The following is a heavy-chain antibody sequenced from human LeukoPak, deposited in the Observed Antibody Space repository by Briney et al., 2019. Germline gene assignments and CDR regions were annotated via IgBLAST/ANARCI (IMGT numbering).Heavy chain of an antibody. J-gene: IGHJ3*02. CDR3: ARYGFSAVWQGGWHAFDI. CDR2: INPTTGDT. CDR1: GYTFTSYY. D-gene: IGHD2-15*01. V-gene: IGHV1-46*01. Sequence: ASVKVSCKASGYTFTSYYMHWVRQAPGQGLEWMGIINPTTGDTTYAQKFQGRLTMTRDMSTSTAYMELSSLTSEDTAAFYCARYGFSAVWQGGWHAFDIWGQGTVVTVSS.